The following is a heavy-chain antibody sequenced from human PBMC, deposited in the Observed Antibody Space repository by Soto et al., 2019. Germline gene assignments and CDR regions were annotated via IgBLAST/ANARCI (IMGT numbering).Heavy chain of an antibody. CDR2: INDSGTT. CDR1: GGSFRDYY. CDR3: ARGPKGQNDILTGYYRRHYYGMDV. D-gene: IGHD3-9*01. V-gene: IGHV4-34*01. Sequence: SETLSLTCAVFGGSFRDYYWSWIRQAPGRGLEWIGEINDSGTTNYNPSLKSRVTISIDKSTNQFSLNFSSVTAADTATYYCARGPKGQNDILTGYYRRHYYGMDVWGQGTTVTVSS. J-gene: IGHJ6*02.